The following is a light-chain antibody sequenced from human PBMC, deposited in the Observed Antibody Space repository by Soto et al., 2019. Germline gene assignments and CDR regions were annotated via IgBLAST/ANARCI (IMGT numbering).Light chain of an antibody. J-gene: IGLJ1*01. Sequence: QSVLTQPPSASGTPWQRVTISCSGSSSNIGSNYVYWYQQLPGTAPKLLIYRNNQRPSGVPDRFSGSKSGTSASLAISGLRSEDEADYYCAAWDDSLSKVFGTGTKVTVL. CDR1: SSNIGSNY. CDR2: RNN. V-gene: IGLV1-47*01. CDR3: AAWDDSLSKV.